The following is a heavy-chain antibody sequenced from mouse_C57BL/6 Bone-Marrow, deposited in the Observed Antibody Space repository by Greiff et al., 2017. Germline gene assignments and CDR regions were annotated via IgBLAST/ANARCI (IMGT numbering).Heavy chain of an antibody. Sequence: QVHVKQSGAELARPGASVKLSCKASGYTFTRYGISWVKQRTGQGLEWIGEIYPRSGNTYYNEKFKGKATLTADKSSSTAYMELRSLTSEDSAVYFCAREGNYYSYYAMDYWGQGTSVTVSS. CDR1: GYTFTRYG. D-gene: IGHD2-1*01. CDR3: AREGNYYSYYAMDY. V-gene: IGHV1-81*01. CDR2: IYPRSGNT. J-gene: IGHJ4*01.